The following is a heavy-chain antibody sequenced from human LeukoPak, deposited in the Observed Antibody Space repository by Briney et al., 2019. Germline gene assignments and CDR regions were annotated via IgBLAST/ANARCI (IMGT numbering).Heavy chain of an antibody. CDR3: AKTHSDQPESFYYYGLDV. D-gene: IGHD2-2*01. CDR1: GGTFNSYA. CDR2: IIPIFGTA. V-gene: IGHV1-69*01. Sequence: SVKVSCKASGGTFNSYAISWVRQAPGQGLEWMGGIIPIFGTANYAQKFQGRVTITADESTRTVYMELSNLRSEDTAVFFCAKTHSDQPESFYYYGLDVWGQGTTVTVSS. J-gene: IGHJ6*02.